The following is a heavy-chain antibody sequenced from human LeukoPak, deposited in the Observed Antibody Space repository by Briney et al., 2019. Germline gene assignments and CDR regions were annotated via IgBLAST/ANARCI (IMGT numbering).Heavy chain of an antibody. J-gene: IGHJ5*02. V-gene: IGHV3-23*01. D-gene: IGHD3-3*01. CDR1: GFTFSSYA. CDR3: AKGPPFWSGPNWFDP. Sequence: PGRSPRLSCAASGFTFSSYAMSWVRQAPGKGLEWVSAISGSGGSTYYADSVKGRFTISRDNSKNTLYLQMNSLRAEDTAVYYCAKGPPFWSGPNWFDPWGQGTLVTVSS. CDR2: ISGSGGST.